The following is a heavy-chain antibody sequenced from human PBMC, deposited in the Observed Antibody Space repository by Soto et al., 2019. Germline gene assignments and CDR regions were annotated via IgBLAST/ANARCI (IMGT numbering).Heavy chain of an antibody. CDR1: GYTFTSYG. CDR3: ARQNLGQGMGGGTRGTY. D-gene: IGHD3-10*01. J-gene: IGHJ4*02. Sequence: QVQLAQSGAEVKKPGASVKVSCKATGYTFTSYGISWVRQAPGQGLEWMGWISAYNGNTNYAQKLQGRVTMTTDTSTSTAYVELRSLRSDDTAGYYCARQNLGQGMGGGTRGTYGGLGTLVTVSS. V-gene: IGHV1-18*01. CDR2: ISAYNGNT.